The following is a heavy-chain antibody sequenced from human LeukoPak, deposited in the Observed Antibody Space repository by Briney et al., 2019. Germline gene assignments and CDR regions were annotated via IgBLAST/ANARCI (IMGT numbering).Heavy chain of an antibody. CDR3: ASRGVTVSGTAFFDH. CDR2: ISGYNGNT. D-gene: IGHD6-19*01. Sequence: ASVKVSCKTSGYTFTSYSLVWVRQAPGQGLEWMGWISGYNGNTRYAQKLQGRVTMTTDTSTSTAYMELRSLRSDDTAVYYCASRGVTVSGTAFFDHWGQGTQLTVSS. J-gene: IGHJ4*01. V-gene: IGHV1-18*01. CDR1: GYTFTSYS.